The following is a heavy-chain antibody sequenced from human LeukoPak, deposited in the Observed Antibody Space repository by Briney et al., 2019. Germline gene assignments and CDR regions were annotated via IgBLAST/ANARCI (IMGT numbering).Heavy chain of an antibody. CDR2: ISGSGDIT. Sequence: GGSLRLSCAAFEFIFSSYVMSWVRQAPGKGLEWVSSISGSGDITYYADSVKGRFTTSRDNSKNTLVLQMNSLRAEDTAVYYCARGSGSYGPSDYWGQGTLVTVSS. CDR1: EFIFSSYV. CDR3: ARGSGSYGPSDY. V-gene: IGHV3-23*01. D-gene: IGHD1-26*01. J-gene: IGHJ4*02.